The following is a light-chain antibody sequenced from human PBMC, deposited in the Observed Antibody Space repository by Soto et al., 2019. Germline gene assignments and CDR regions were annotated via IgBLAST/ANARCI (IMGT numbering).Light chain of an antibody. V-gene: IGLV4-69*01. Sequence: QSVLTQSPSASASLGASVKLTCTLSSGHSSYAIAWHQQQPEKGPRYLMKLNSDGSHSKGDGIPDRFSGSSSGAERYLTISSLQSEGEADYHCQTWGTGILLFGGGTKLTVL. CDR1: SGHSSYA. CDR2: LNSDGSH. J-gene: IGLJ2*01. CDR3: QTWGTGILL.